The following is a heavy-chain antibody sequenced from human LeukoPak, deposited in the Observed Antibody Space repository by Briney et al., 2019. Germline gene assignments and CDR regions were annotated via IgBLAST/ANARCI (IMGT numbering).Heavy chain of an antibody. Sequence: GESLKISCKGSGYSFTSYWISWVRQLPGKGLEWMGRIDPSDSYTNYSPSFQGHVTISADKSITTAYLQWRSLKASDTAMFYCATSVGAEYFQHWGQGTLVTVSS. CDR1: GYSFTSYW. CDR3: ATSVGAEYFQH. J-gene: IGHJ1*01. V-gene: IGHV5-10-1*01. CDR2: IDPSDSYT.